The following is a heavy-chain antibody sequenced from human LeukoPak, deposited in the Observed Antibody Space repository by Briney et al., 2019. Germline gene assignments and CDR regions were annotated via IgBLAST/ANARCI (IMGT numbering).Heavy chain of an antibody. J-gene: IGHJ3*02. CDR2: MNPNSGNT. CDR3: AFPSSGWRLDDAFDI. D-gene: IGHD6-19*01. V-gene: IGHV1-8*01. Sequence: ASVKVSCKASGYTFTSYDINWVRQATGQGLEWMGWMNPNSGNTGCAQKFQGRVTMTRNTSISTAYMELSSLRSEDTAVYYCAFPSSGWRLDDAFDIWGQGTMVTVSS. CDR1: GYTFTSYD.